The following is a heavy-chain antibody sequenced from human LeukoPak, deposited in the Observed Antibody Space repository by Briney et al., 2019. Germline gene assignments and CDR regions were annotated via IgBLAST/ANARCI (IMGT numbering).Heavy chain of an antibody. CDR1: GGSLNSNSYY. CDR2: INYSGNT. J-gene: IGHJ3*02. V-gene: IGHV4-39*01. D-gene: IGHD6-13*01. Sequence: SETLSLTCAVSGGSLNSNSYYWGWIRQPPGKGLEWIGSINYSGNTYCNPSLKSRVTISVDTSRNHFSLNLSSVTAAETAIYYCAGWYSSTWYSTFDIWGQGTMVSVSS. CDR3: AGWYSSTWYSTFDI.